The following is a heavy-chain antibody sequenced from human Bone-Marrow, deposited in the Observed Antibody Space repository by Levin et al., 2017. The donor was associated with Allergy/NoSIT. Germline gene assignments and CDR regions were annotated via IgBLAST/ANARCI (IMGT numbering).Heavy chain of an antibody. Sequence: ASETLSLTCAVSGVSINSINGWTWVRQPPGKGLEWIGEIYHSGRTHYNPSLQSRVTISVDKSRNQFSLKLMSLIAADTAVYFCARASSYSDYENWFDPWGPGILVTVSS. CDR3: ARASSYSDYENWFDP. CDR2: IYHSGRT. CDR1: GVSINSING. V-gene: IGHV4-4*02. D-gene: IGHD4-11*01. J-gene: IGHJ5*02.